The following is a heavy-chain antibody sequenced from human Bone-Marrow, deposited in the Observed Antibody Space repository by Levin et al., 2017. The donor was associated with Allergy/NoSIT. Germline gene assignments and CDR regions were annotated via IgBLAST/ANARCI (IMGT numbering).Heavy chain of an antibody. J-gene: IGHJ5*02. V-gene: IGHV3-21*01. CDR2: ITSYSKYI. CDR3: ARGNGDYSSNWFGP. CDR1: GFTLHNYG. Sequence: GESLKISCAASGFTLHNYGMSWVRQAPGKGLEWVASITSYSKYIEYADAVKGRFIISRDNAKSSLFLEMNSLRVEDTAVYYCARGNGDYSSNWFGPWGQGTLVTVSS. D-gene: IGHD4-17*01.